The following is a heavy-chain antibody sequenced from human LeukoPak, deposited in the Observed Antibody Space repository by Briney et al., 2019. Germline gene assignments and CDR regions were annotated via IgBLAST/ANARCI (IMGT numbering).Heavy chain of an antibody. V-gene: IGHV1-2*02. Sequence: GASVKVSFKASGYTFTGYYIHWVRQAPGQGLEWMGWINPNSGGTNYAQKFQGRVTMTRDTSISTAYMELSRLRSDDTAVYYCARGKSTSGWEPFDYWGQGTLVTVSS. CDR1: GYTFTGYY. CDR3: ARGKSTSGWEPFDY. CDR2: INPNSGGT. J-gene: IGHJ4*02. D-gene: IGHD6-19*01.